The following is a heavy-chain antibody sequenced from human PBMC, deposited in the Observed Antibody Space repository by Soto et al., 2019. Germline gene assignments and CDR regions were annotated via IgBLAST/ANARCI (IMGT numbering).Heavy chain of an antibody. CDR1: GFTVINYD. V-gene: IGHV3-48*02. J-gene: IGHJ4*02. D-gene: IGHD3-16*01. Sequence: EVQLVESGGGVVQPGGSLRLSCAASGFTVINYDMVWVRQAPGKGLEWVSFITINAKTINYVDAVKGRFTISRDNAKNSVNLQMNSLRDEDTAVYYCAGSLGGGHWDYWGPGTLVTVSS. CDR3: AGSLGGGHWDY. CDR2: ITINAKTI.